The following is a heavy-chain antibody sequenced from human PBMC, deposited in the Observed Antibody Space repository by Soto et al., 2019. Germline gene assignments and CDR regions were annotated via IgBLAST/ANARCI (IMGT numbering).Heavy chain of an antibody. D-gene: IGHD3-10*01. V-gene: IGHV4-59*01. CDR2: IYYSGST. Sequence: PSETLSLTCTVSGGSISSYYWSWIRQPPGKGLEWIGYIYYSGSTNYNPSLKSRVTISVDTSKNQFSLKLSSVTAADTAVYYRAGGFGDSYNWFDPWGQGTLVTVSS. CDR1: GGSISSYY. J-gene: IGHJ5*02. CDR3: AGGFGDSYNWFDP.